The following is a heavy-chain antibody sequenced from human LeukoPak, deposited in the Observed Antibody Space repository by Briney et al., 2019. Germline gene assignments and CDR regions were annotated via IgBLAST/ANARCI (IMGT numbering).Heavy chain of an antibody. CDR3: ARDLNWETY. J-gene: IGHJ4*02. CDR1: GFTFSGSA. Sequence: GGSLRLSCAASGFTFSGSAMHWVREAPGKGLDGVANIKPDGSQIYYVDSVKGRFTISRDNAKHSLYLQMNSLRAEDTAVYYCARDLNWETYWGQGTLVTVSS. CDR2: IKPDGSQI. V-gene: IGHV3-7*01. D-gene: IGHD7-27*01.